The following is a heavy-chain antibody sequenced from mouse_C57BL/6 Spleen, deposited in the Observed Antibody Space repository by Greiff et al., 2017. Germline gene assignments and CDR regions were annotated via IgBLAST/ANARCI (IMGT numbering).Heavy chain of an antibody. D-gene: IGHD2-3*01. Sequence: QVQLQQPGAELVRPGSSVKLSCKASGYTFTSYWMHWVKQRPIQGLEWIGNIDPSDSETHYNQKFKDKATLTVDKSSSTAYMQLSSLTSEDSAVYYCARLYDGYYKGSLDYWGQGTTLTVSS. V-gene: IGHV1-52*01. CDR2: IDPSDSET. J-gene: IGHJ2*01. CDR1: GYTFTSYW. CDR3: ARLYDGYYKGSLDY.